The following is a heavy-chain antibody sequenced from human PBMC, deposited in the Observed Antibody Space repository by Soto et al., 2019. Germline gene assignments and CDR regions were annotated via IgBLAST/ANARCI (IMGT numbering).Heavy chain of an antibody. CDR2: ISGSGGRT. J-gene: IGHJ4*02. CDR1: GFTFSNYG. D-gene: IGHD2-21*01. V-gene: IGHV3-23*01. CDR3: AKEMIASTLADFFDY. Sequence: GGSLGLSCEASGFTFSNYGMAWVRLAPGKGLEWVSTISGSGGRTFYADPVKGRFTISRDNSKNTLYLQMKSLRAEDTAVYYCAKEMIASTLADFFDYWGQGTLVTVSS.